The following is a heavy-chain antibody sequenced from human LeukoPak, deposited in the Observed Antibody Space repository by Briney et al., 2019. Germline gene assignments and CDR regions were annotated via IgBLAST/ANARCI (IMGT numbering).Heavy chain of an antibody. D-gene: IGHD1/OR15-1a*01. CDR2: IYYSGST. Sequence: PSETLSLTCTVSGGSISSYYWSWIRQPPGKGLEWIGYIYYSGSTNYNLSLKSRVTISVDTSKNQFSLKLNSVTAADTAVYYCARSISGTRSKFDYWGQGTLVTVSS. J-gene: IGHJ4*02. CDR3: ARSISGTRSKFDY. V-gene: IGHV4-59*08. CDR1: GGSISSYY.